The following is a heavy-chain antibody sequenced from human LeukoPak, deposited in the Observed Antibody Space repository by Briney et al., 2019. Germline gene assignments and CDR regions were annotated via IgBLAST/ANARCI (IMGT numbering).Heavy chain of an antibody. Sequence: SETLSLTCAVYGGSFSGYYWSWIRQPPGKGLEWIGEINHSGSTNYNPSLKSRVTISVDTSKNQFSLKLSSVTAADTAVYYCARGTVVILSYFDYWGRGTLATVSS. CDR3: ARGTVVILSYFDY. CDR2: INHSGST. V-gene: IGHV4-34*01. J-gene: IGHJ4*02. CDR1: GGSFSGYY. D-gene: IGHD3-22*01.